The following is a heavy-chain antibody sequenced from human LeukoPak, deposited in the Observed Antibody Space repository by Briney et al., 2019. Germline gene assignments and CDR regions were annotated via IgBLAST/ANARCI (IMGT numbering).Heavy chain of an antibody. V-gene: IGHV3-33*08. CDR3: AARGIF. Sequence: AGRSLRLSCAASGFTFSSYGMHWARQAPGKGLEWVAVIWYSENNKYYADPVKGRFTISRENSKNTLYLQMNSLRAEDTAMYYCAARGIFGGRGTLVTVSS. CDR1: GFTFSSYG. J-gene: IGHJ4*02. D-gene: IGHD3-3*01. CDR2: IWYSENNK.